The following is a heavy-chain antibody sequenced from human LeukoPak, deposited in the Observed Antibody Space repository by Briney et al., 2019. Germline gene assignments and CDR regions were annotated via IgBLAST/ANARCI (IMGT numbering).Heavy chain of an antibody. V-gene: IGHV4-31*03. D-gene: IGHD2-21*01. CDR1: GASIRTANYY. Sequence: SETLSLTCTVSGASIRTANYYWSWIRQYPGKGLEWIGYMEYSVSTRYNPSLKSRVVISADTSKNQFPLNLRSVTAADSAIYYCVTYRPGDINWFDPWGQGILVTVSS. CDR2: MEYSVST. CDR3: VTYRPGDINWFDP. J-gene: IGHJ5*02.